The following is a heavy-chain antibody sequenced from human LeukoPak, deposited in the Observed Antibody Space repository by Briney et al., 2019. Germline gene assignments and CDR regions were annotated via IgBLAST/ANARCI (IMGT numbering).Heavy chain of an antibody. D-gene: IGHD3-3*01. CDR2: IYYMGHT. CDR1: DGSINDNKYF. Sequence: SETLSLTCSVSDGSINDNKYFWGWVRQPPRKGLEWIGSIYYMGHTHYSASFGSRVTMTVDRSKSQLSLRLTSVTAADTAVYFCVREFNWHYGSGDSFYDYFMDVWGKGTAVTVSS. J-gene: IGHJ6*03. CDR3: VREFNWHYGSGDSFYDYFMDV. V-gene: IGHV4-39*02.